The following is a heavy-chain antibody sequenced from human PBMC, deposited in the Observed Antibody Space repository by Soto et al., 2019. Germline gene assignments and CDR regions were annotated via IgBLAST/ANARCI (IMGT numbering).Heavy chain of an antibody. D-gene: IGHD6-19*01. V-gene: IGHV4-59*01. CDR2: IYYSGST. CDR1: GGSISSYY. CDR3: ARTKYSSGWYYG. J-gene: IGHJ4*02. Sequence: QVQLQESGPGLVKPSETLSLTCTVSGGSISSYYWSWIRQPPGKGLEWIGYIYYSGSTNYNPSLKSRVXXXVXXSKNQFSLKLSSVTAADTAVYYCARTKYSSGWYYGWGQGTLVTVSS.